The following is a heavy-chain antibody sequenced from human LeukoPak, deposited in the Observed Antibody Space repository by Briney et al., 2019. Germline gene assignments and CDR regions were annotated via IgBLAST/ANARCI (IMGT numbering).Heavy chain of an antibody. V-gene: IGHV3-74*01. CDR2: INSDGSRT. J-gene: IGHJ4*02. D-gene: IGHD6-13*01. CDR1: GFTLSTYW. CDR3: ARGSWSAADTNIDY. Sequence: PGGSLRLSRAASGFTLSTYWMHWVRQGPGQGLVWVSCINSDGSRTTYADSVKGRFTISRDNAKNTLYLQMNTRRVEDTAVYYCARGSWSAADTNIDYWGQGTLVTVSS.